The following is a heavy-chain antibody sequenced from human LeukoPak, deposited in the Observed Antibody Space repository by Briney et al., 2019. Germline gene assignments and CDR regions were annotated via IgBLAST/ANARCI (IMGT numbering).Heavy chain of an antibody. CDR1: GFSFTNYW. V-gene: IGHV3-7*01. CDR3: ARVPGRVDAADL. D-gene: IGHD2-15*01. Sequence: GGSLRLSCAASGFSFTNYWMTWVRQAPGKGLEWVASIKQDGSEKYYVDSLKDRFAISRDNAKTSLYLQMNSLRVEDTAVYYCARVPGRVDAADLWGKGTMVTVSS. CDR2: IKQDGSEK. J-gene: IGHJ3*01.